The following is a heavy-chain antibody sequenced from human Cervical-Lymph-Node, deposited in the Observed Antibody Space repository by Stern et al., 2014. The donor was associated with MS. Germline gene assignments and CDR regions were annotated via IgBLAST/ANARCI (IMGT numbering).Heavy chain of an antibody. CDR1: GFTFNRYT. D-gene: IGHD3-16*01. V-gene: IGHV3-48*01. CDR2: ISTSGRVI. J-gene: IGHJ4*02. CDR3: ARDFGL. Sequence: EVPLVESGGDLVQPGGSLRLSCAASGFTFNRYTMNWVRHTPGKGLEWVAYISTSGRVIYYADSVEGRFIISRDNAKNSLFLQMNSLRVEDTAVYYCARDFGLWGQGTPVTVSS.